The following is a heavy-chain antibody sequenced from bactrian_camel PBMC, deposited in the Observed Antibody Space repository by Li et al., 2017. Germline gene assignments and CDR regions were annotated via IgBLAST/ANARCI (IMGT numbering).Heavy chain of an antibody. D-gene: IGHD7*01. CDR2: INGGGSKT. Sequence: QLVESGGGLVQPGVSLRLSCAASGFTFSTYYMSWVRQAPGKGLEWVASINGGGSKTYYADSVKGRFTISKDNAKNTLYLQMNSLKPEDTAVYYCATRWDFGYWGQGTQVTVS. J-gene: IGHJ6*01. CDR1: GFTFSTYY. CDR3: ATRWDFGY. V-gene: IGHV3-2*01.